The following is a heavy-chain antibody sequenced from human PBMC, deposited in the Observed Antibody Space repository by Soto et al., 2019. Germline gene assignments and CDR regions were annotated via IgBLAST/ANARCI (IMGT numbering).Heavy chain of an antibody. J-gene: IGHJ4*02. CDR3: ARGVGITMVRGAGDY. V-gene: IGHV3-30-3*01. CDR2: TSYDGSSR. Sequence: QVQLVESGGGVVQPGRSLRLSCAASGFTLSSYAMHWVRQAPGKGLEWMSVTSYDGSSRYYADSVKGRFFISRDNSKNTLYLQMNSLRAEDTALDYCARGVGITMVRGAGDYWGQGTLVTVSS. CDR1: GFTLSSYA. D-gene: IGHD3-10*01.